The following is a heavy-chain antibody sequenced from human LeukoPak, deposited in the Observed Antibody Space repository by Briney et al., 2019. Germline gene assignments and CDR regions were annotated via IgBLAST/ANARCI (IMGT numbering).Heavy chain of an antibody. CDR2: INPNSGGT. J-gene: IGHJ4*02. CDR3: ARLPPDIGATNSDY. V-gene: IGHV1-2*06. D-gene: IGHD1-26*01. Sequence: ASVKVSCKASGYTFTGYYIHWVRQAPGQGLEWMGRINPNSGGTNYAQKFQGRVTMTRDTSISTAYMELSRLRSDDTAVYYCARLPPDIGATNSDYWGQGTLVTVSS. CDR1: GYTFTGYY.